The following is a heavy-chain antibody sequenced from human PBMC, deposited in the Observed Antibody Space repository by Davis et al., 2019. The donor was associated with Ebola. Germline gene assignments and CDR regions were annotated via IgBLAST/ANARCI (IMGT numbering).Heavy chain of an antibody. V-gene: IGHV1-18*01. Sequence: AASVTVSCKASGYTFTSYGISWVRQAPGQGLEWTGWISAYNGNTNYAQKLQGRVTMTTDTSTSTAYMELRSLRSDDTAVYYCARDGIAAPKGDYWGQGTLVTVSS. J-gene: IGHJ4*02. CDR3: ARDGIAAPKGDY. CDR2: ISAYNGNT. CDR1: GYTFTSYG. D-gene: IGHD6-25*01.